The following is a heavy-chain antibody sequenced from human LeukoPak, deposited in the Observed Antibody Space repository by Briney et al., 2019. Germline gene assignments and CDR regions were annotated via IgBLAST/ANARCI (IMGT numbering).Heavy chain of an antibody. CDR1: GFTVSSNY. D-gene: IGHD2-2*01. CDR2: IYSGGST. J-gene: IGHJ4*02. CDR3: ARLNFDCSSTSCYLYYFDY. Sequence: PGGSLSLSCAASGFTVSSNYMSWVRQAPGKGLEWVSVIYSGGSTYYADSVKGRFTISRDNSKNTLYLQMNSLRAEDTAVYYCARLNFDCSSTSCYLYYFDYWGQGTLVTVSS. V-gene: IGHV3-66*04.